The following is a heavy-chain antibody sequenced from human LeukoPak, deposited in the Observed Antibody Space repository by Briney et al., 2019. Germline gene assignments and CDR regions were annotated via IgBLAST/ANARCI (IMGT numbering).Heavy chain of an antibody. Sequence: GGSLRLSCAASGFTFSSYEMNWVRQAPGKGLEWVSYISSSGSTIYYADSVKGRFTISRDNAKNSLYLQMNSLRAEDTAVYYCAKGSIRNGYNYVGDYWGQGTLVTVSS. V-gene: IGHV3-48*03. J-gene: IGHJ4*02. CDR3: AKGSIRNGYNYVGDY. CDR2: ISSSGSTI. D-gene: IGHD5-24*01. CDR1: GFTFSSYE.